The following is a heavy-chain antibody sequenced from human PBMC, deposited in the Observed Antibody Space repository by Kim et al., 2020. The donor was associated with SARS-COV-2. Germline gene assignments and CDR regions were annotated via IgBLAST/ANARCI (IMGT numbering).Heavy chain of an antibody. J-gene: IGHJ4*02. V-gene: IGHV1-2*02. CDR3: ARLWGSSAGDY. CDR2: MKAKNGDT. Sequence: ASVKVSCKTSGYTFSGYYMHWVRQAPGQGLEWMGWMKAKNGDTKYAPQFQGRVTMRRDTSISTAYMELSSLRSDDTAVYYCARLWGSSAGDYWGQGTLVVVSS. D-gene: IGHD3-16*01. CDR1: GYTFSGYY.